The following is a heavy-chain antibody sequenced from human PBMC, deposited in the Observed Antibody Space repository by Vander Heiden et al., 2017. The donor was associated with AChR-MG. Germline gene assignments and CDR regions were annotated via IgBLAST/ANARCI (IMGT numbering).Heavy chain of an antibody. J-gene: IGHJ4*02. D-gene: IGHD3-10*01. V-gene: IGHV3-33*08. CDR3: ARAGTGSGSYSLADSHDY. CDR2: IWYDESNK. CDR1: GFTFSKPG. Sequence: QVQLVESGGGVVQPGRSLRLSRAASGFTFSKPGRPWLGQAHGKGLGWLACIWYDESNKYYADSVKGRFTISRENSKNTLYLQMNSLRAEDTAVYYCARAGTGSGSYSLADSHDYWGQGTLVTVSS.